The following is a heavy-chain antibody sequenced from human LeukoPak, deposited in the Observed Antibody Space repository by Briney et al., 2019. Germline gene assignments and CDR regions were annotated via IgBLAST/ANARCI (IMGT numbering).Heavy chain of an antibody. V-gene: IGHV4-59*01. J-gene: IGHJ2*01. CDR2: IFYSGST. CDR3: ASGRGIFDL. CDR1: SGSISSYY. Sequence: KSSETLSLTCTVSSGSISSYYWSWIRQPPGKGLEWIGYIFYSGSTNYNPSLKSRVTISVDTSKNQFSLKLSSVTAADTAVYYCASGRGIFDLWGRGTLVTVSS. D-gene: IGHD1-1*01.